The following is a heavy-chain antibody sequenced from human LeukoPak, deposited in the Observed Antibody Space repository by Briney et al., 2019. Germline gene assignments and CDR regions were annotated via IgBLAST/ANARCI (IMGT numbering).Heavy chain of an antibody. CDR2: INPSGGST. CDR3: ARGGSSTYRTPMNY. J-gene: IGHJ4*02. V-gene: IGHV1-46*01. Sequence: ASVKVSGKASGYTFTIYYMHWVRQAPGQGLEWMGIINPSGGSTNYAQKFQGRVTMTRDTSTSTVYMELSSLRSDDTAVYYCARGGSSTYRTPMNYWGQGTLVTVSS. CDR1: GYTFTIYY. D-gene: IGHD2-2*01.